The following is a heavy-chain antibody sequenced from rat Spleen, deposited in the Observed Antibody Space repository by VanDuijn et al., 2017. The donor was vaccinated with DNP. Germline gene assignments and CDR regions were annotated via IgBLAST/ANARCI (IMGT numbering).Heavy chain of an antibody. Sequence: EVQLVESGGGVVQPGRSLKLSCAVSGFTFSDYTMAWVRQAPKKGLEWVASISSSAGSTDYRDSVKGRFTISRDNAKSTLYLQMDSLRSEDTATYYCARGLNYGGYNYYWYFDFWGPGTMVTVSS. CDR1: GFTFSDYT. V-gene: IGHV5S23*01. CDR2: ISSSAGST. D-gene: IGHD1-11*01. CDR3: ARGLNYGGYNYYWYFDF. J-gene: IGHJ1*01.